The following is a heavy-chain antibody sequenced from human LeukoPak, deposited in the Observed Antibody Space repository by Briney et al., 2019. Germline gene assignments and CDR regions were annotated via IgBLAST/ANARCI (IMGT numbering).Heavy chain of an antibody. CDR3: ARGRSPYGMDV. D-gene: IGHD3-3*01. J-gene: IGHJ6*02. CDR1: GGSISSSSYY. CDR2: IYYSGST. Sequence: PSETLPLTCTVSGGSISSSSYYWGWIRQPPGKGLEWIGSIYYSGSTYYNPSLKSRVTISVDTSKNQFSLKLSSVTAADTAVYYCARGRSPYGMDVWGQGTTVTVSS. V-gene: IGHV4-39*01.